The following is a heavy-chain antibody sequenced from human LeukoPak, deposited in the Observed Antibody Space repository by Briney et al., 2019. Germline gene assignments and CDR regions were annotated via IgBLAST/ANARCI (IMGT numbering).Heavy chain of an antibody. CDR3: ARTTNYWYFDL. D-gene: IGHD1-14*01. CDR1: GFTFSDHY. Sequence: PGGSLRLSCAASGFTFSDHYMSWIRQAPGKGLEWVSYISSSSSYTNYADSVKGRFTISRDNAKNSLYLQMNSLRAEDTAVYYCARTTNYWYFDLWGRGTLVTVSS. J-gene: IGHJ2*01. CDR2: ISSSSSYT. V-gene: IGHV3-11*03.